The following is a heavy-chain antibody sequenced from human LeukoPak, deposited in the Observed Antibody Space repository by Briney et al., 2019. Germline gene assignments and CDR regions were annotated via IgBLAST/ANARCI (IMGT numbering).Heavy chain of an antibody. CDR3: ARLTSRYYFDY. CDR1: GGSISSYY. J-gene: IGHJ4*02. V-gene: IGHV4-59*01. Sequence: SETLSLTCTVSGGSISSYYWSWIRQSPGKGLEWIGYIYYSGSTNYNPSLKSRVAISVDTSKNQFSLKLSSVTAADTAVYYCARLTSRYYFDYWGQGTLVTASS. CDR2: IYYSGST.